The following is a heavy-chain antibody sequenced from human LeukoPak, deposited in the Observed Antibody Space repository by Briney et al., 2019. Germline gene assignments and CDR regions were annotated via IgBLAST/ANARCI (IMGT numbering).Heavy chain of an antibody. D-gene: IGHD2/OR15-2a*01. J-gene: IGHJ5*02. Sequence: SPTLSLTCAISGDSVSSNSAAWNWIRQSPSRGLEWLGRTFYRSKWYHDYAVSVKSRVIINSDTSNNQFSLQLNSVTPEDTAVYYCAREKDDYFPFDPWGQGTLVTVSS. CDR1: GDSVSSNSAA. CDR3: AREKDDYFPFDP. CDR2: TFYRSKWYH. V-gene: IGHV6-1*01.